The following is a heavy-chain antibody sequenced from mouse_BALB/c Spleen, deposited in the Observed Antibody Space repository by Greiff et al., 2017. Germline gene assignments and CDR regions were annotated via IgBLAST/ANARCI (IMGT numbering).Heavy chain of an antibody. J-gene: IGHJ4*01. CDR3: GRVGVYYDYDGDYAMDY. Sequence: EVKLMESGPELVKPGASVKISCKASGYSFTGYFMNWVKQSHGKSLEWIGRINPYNGDTFYNQKFKGKATLTVDKSSSTAHMELLSLTSEDSAVYYCGRVGVYYDYDGDYAMDYWGQGTSVTVSS. V-gene: IGHV1-37*01. CDR1: GYSFTGYF. D-gene: IGHD2-4*01. CDR2: INPYNGDT.